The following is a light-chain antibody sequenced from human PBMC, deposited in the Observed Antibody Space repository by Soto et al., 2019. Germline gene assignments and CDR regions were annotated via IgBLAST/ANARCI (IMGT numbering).Light chain of an antibody. V-gene: IGKV1-5*03. CDR3: QHSNSYSEA. J-gene: IGKJ1*01. Sequence: DIQMTQSPSTLSGSVGDRVTITCRASQTISSWLAWYQQKPGKSPKLLIYKASTLKSGVPSRFSGSGSGTEFTLTISSLQTADFATYYCQHSNSYSEAFGQGTKVELK. CDR1: QTISSW. CDR2: KAS.